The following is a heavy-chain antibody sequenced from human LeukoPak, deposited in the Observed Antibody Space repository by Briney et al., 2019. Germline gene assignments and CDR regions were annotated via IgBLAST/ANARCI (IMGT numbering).Heavy chain of an antibody. CDR3: AKERLTTTTFDP. J-gene: IGHJ5*02. CDR2: ISGSGGST. Sequence: GGSLRLSCAASGFTFSTYWMHWVRQAPGKGLEWVSLISGSGGSTYYADSVKGRFTISRDNGKNTLSLQMNSLRAEDTALYYCAKERLTTTTFDPWGRGTLVTVSS. V-gene: IGHV3-23*01. D-gene: IGHD4-11*01. CDR1: GFTFSTYW.